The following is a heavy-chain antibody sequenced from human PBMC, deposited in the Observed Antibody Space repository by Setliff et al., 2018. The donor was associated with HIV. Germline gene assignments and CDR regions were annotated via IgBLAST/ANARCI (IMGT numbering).Heavy chain of an antibody. Sequence: PSETLSLTCSVSGGSISSGNCYWSWIRQPAGKGLEWIGRIYIRGDTHYNPSLKSRVTISVDTSKNQFSLSLSSVTAADTAMYYCARLHVPAAVGAFDIWGRGTLVTVSS. D-gene: IGHD2-2*01. CDR2: IYIRGDT. CDR3: ARLHVPAAVGAFDI. V-gene: IGHV4-61*02. J-gene: IGHJ3*02. CDR1: GGSISSGNCY.